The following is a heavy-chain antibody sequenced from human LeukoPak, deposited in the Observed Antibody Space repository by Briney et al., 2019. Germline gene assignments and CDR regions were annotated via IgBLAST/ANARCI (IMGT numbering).Heavy chain of an antibody. CDR2: IYYTGRA. D-gene: IGHD2-2*01. J-gene: IGHJ6*02. CDR1: GDSISSYY. V-gene: IGHV4-59*08. Sequence: SETLSLTCTVSGDSISSYYWSWIRQPPGKGLEWIGYIYYTGRAEDNPSLRSRVTMTVDTSKNQVSLKLSSVTAADTAVYYCANLFCSTTSCQRPYYYGMDVWGQGTTVTVSS. CDR3: ANLFCSTTSCQRPYYYGMDV.